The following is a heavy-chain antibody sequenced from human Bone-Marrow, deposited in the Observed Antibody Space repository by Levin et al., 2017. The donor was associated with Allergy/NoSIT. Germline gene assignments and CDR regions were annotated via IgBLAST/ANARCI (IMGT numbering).Heavy chain of an antibody. V-gene: IGHV1-2*02. J-gene: IGHJ4*02. CDR1: GYTFTGYY. CDR2: INPNSGDT. Sequence: RSGGSLRLSCKASGYTFTGYYLHWVRQAPGQGLEWMGWINPNSGDTNSAQKFQGRVTMTRDTSITTAYMELSRLTSDDTAVYYCARERSITIFGVVPTKTFDYWGQGTLVTVSS. CDR3: ARERSITIFGVVPTKTFDY. D-gene: IGHD3-3*01.